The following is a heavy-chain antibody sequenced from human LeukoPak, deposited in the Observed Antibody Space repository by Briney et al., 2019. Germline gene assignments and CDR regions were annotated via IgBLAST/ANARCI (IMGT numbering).Heavy chain of an antibody. CDR3: ARDNWNYGSSMDV. CDR1: GGSVTSYY. D-gene: IGHD1-7*01. J-gene: IGHJ6*02. Sequence: SETLSLTCTVSGGSVTSYYWSWIRQPPGKGLEWIGYIYYSGSTNYNPSLKSRVTISVDTSTNQFSPKLSSVTAADTAVYYCARDNWNYGSSMDVWGQGTTVTVSS. CDR2: IYYSGST. V-gene: IGHV4-59*02.